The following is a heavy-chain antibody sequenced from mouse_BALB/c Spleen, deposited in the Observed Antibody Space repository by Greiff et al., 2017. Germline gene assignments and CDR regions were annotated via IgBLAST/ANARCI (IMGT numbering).Heavy chain of an antibody. V-gene: IGHV1-12*01. D-gene: IGHD1-1*02. Sequence: QVQLQQSGAELVKPGASVKMSCKASGYTFTSYNMHWVKQTPGQGLEWIGAIYPGNGDTSYNQKFKGKATLTADKSSSTAYMQLSSLTSEDSAVYYCARGRSYAMDYWGQGTLVTVSA. CDR2: IYPGNGDT. CDR1: GYTFTSYN. J-gene: IGHJ3*01. CDR3: ARGRSYAMDY.